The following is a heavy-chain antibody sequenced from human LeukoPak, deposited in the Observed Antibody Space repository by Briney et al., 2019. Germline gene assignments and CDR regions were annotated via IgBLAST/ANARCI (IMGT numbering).Heavy chain of an antibody. D-gene: IGHD3-10*01. V-gene: IGHV4-4*07. CDR3: ARGRLYYYGSGSYRPLDY. CDR2: IYTSGST. CDR1: GGSISSFC. Sequence: SETLSLTCTVSGGSISSFCWSWIRQPAGKGLEWIGRIYTSGSTNYNPSLKSRVTISVDTSKNQFSLKLSSVTAADTAVYYCARGRLYYYGSGSYRPLDYWGQGTLVTVSS. J-gene: IGHJ4*02.